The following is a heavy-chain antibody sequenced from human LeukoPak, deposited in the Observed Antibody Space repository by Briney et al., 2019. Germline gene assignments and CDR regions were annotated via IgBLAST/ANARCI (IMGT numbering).Heavy chain of an antibody. D-gene: IGHD4-17*01. CDR1: GFTFSSYG. J-gene: IGHJ3*02. CDR3: AKDADYGDYVGTFDI. CDR2: ISYDGSNK. Sequence: GRSLRLSCAASGFTFSSYGMHWVRQAPGKGLEWVAVISYDGSNKYYADSVKGRFTISRDNSKNTLYLQMNSLRAEDTAVYYCAKDADYGDYVGTFDIWGQGTMVTVSS. V-gene: IGHV3-30*18.